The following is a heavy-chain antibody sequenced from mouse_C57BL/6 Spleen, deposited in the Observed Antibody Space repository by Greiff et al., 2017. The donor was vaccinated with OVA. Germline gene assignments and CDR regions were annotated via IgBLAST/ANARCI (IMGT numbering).Heavy chain of an antibody. CDR2: IHPNSGST. CDR3: ARKFSTGYFDY. V-gene: IGHV1-64*01. D-gene: IGHD4-1*02. Sequence: VQLQQPGAELVKPGASVKLSCKASGYTFTSYWMHWVKQRPGQGLEWIGMIHPNSGSTNYNEKFKSKATLTVDKSSSTAYMQLSSLTSEDSAVYYCARKFSTGYFDYWGQGTTLTVSS. CDR1: GYTFTSYW. J-gene: IGHJ2*01.